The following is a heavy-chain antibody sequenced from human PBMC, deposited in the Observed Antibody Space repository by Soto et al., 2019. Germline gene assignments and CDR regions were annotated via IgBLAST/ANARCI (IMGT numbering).Heavy chain of an antibody. CDR1: GGSFKSGSYS. D-gene: IGHD3-3*01. J-gene: IGHJ4*02. CDR2: VYHTGRT. Sequence: SETLSLTCTVSGGSFKSGSYSWSWIRQPPGKGLEWIGYVYHTGRTSYNPSLKSRASISMDTSKNQFSLNLDSVTAADTAVYFCARDFAYFDSWGQGTLVTVSS. V-gene: IGHV4-61*01. CDR3: ARDFAYFDS.